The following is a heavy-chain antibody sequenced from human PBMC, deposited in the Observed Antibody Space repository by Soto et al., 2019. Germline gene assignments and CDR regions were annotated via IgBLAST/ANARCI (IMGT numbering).Heavy chain of an antibody. CDR1: GDSVSSYSST. Sequence: QVQLQQSGPGLVKPSQTLSLTCAISGDSVSSYSSTWSWIRQSPSRGLEWLGRTYYRSKWYYDYAVSVKSRITINPDTSNNQLSMHLNSVTPDDTAVYYCVRLIGSSWLDSWGEGTLVTVSS. D-gene: IGHD6-13*01. CDR3: VRLIGSSWLDS. V-gene: IGHV6-1*01. CDR2: TYYRSKWYY. J-gene: IGHJ5*01.